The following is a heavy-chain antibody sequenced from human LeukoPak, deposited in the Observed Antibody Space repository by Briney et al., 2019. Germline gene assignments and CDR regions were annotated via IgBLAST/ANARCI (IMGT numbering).Heavy chain of an antibody. J-gene: IGHJ4*02. Sequence: ASVKVSCKASGYTFTIYDINWVRQAPGQGLEWMGLINPSGGSTSYAQKFQGRVTMTRDMSTSTVYMELSSLRSEDTAVYYCARASSGWPGDFDYWGQGTLVTVSS. CDR3: ARASSGWPGDFDY. CDR1: GYTFTIYD. D-gene: IGHD6-19*01. V-gene: IGHV1-46*01. CDR2: INPSGGST.